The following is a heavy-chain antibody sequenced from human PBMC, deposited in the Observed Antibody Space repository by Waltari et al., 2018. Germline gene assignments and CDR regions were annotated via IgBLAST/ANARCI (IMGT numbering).Heavy chain of an antibody. V-gene: IGHV4-39*01. CDR1: GGSISSSSYY. D-gene: IGHD3-22*01. Sequence: QLQLQESGPGLVKPSETLSLTYTVSGGSISSSSYYWGWIRQPPGKGLEWIGSIYYSGSTYYNPSLKSRVTISVDTSKNQFSLKLSSVTAADTAVYYCARAATYYYDSSGYYFGYWGQGTLVTVSS. CDR2: IYYSGST. J-gene: IGHJ4*02. CDR3: ARAATYYYDSSGYYFGY.